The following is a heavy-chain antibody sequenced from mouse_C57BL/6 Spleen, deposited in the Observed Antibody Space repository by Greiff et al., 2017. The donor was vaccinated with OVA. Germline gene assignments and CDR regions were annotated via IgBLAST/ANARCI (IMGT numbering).Heavy chain of an antibody. CDR1: GYSFTDYN. Sequence: EVKLQESGPELVKPGASVKISCKASGYSFTDYNMNWVKQSNGKSLEWIGVINPNYGTTSYNQKFKGKATLTVDQSSSTAYMQLNSLTSEDSAVYYCARGGYGNYPWYFDVWGTGTTVTVSS. D-gene: IGHD2-1*01. V-gene: IGHV1-39*01. CDR2: INPNYGTT. J-gene: IGHJ1*03. CDR3: ARGGYGNYPWYFDV.